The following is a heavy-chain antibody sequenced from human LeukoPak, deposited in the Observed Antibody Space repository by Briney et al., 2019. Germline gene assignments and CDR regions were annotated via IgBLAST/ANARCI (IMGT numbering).Heavy chain of an antibody. CDR2: IIPLFGTT. V-gene: IGHV1-69*13. CDR3: ARTDNGDSRRSGSPRSSYYYYAMDV. Sequence: SVKVSCKASGDTFSSYAISWVRQAPGQGLEWMGGIIPLFGTTSYAQKFQGRVKITADESTSTAYMELTSLISEDTAAYYCARTDNGDSRRSGSPRSSYYYYAMDVWGKGTTVTVSS. J-gene: IGHJ6*04. D-gene: IGHD4-17*01. CDR1: GDTFSSYA.